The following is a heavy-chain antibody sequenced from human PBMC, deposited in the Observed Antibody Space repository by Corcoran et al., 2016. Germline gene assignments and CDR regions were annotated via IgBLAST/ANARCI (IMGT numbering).Heavy chain of an antibody. CDR3: ARILTDYDFWSENWFDP. Sequence: QVTLTESGPVLVKPTENLTLNCTVSGFSSSNARRGVHWTRQRPEKALEWLAHIFSNDEKSYSTSLKSRITITKDTPKRQVVIIMTNMNPVNTAKYYRARILTDYDFWSENWFDPWGQGTLVTVSS. V-gene: IGHV2-26*01. D-gene: IGHD3-3*01. J-gene: IGHJ5*02. CDR1: GFSSSNARRG. CDR2: IFSNDEK.